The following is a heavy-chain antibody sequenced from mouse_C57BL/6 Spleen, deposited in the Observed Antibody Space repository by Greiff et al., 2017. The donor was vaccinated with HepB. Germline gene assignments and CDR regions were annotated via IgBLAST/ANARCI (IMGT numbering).Heavy chain of an antibody. Sequence: EVKLMESGGDLVKPGGSLKLSCAASGFTFSSYGMSWVRQTPDKRLEWVATISSGGSYTYYPDSVKGRFTISRDNAKNTLYLQMSSLKSEDTAMYYCARHGGTKDFDYWGQGTTLTVSS. CDR2: ISSGGSYT. V-gene: IGHV5-6*01. J-gene: IGHJ2*01. D-gene: IGHD1-1*02. CDR3: ARHGGTKDFDY. CDR1: GFTFSSYG.